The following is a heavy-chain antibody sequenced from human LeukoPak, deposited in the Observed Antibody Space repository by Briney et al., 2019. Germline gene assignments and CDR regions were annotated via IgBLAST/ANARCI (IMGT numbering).Heavy chain of an antibody. CDR1: GYSLASYW. Sequence: GESLQISSQGSGYSLASYWIGWVGHMPGKGLEWMGIIYPGDSDSKYSPSFQGQVTISADKSISTAYLQWNSLRASDTAMYYCASSSFDAFEIWGQGTMVTVS. CDR3: ASSSFDAFEI. CDR2: IYPGDSDS. D-gene: IGHD6-19*01. J-gene: IGHJ3*02. V-gene: IGHV5-51*01.